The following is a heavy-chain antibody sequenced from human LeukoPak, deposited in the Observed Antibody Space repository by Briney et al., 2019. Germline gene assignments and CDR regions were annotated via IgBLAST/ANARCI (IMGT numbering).Heavy chain of an antibody. D-gene: IGHD4-11*01. Sequence: PGGSLRLSCAASGFTFSSYAMHWVRQAPGKGLEWVAVISYDGSNKYYADSVKGRFTISRDNSKNTLYLQMNSLRAEDTAVYYCARFGVTTVHAFDIWGQGTMVTVSS. CDR3: ARFGVTTVHAFDI. CDR1: GFTFSSYA. J-gene: IGHJ3*02. CDR2: ISYDGSNK. V-gene: IGHV3-30-3*01.